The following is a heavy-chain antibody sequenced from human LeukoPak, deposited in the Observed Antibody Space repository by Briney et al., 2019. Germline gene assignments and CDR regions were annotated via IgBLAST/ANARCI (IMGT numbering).Heavy chain of an antibody. J-gene: IGHJ5*02. CDR3: ARTSGSHGGFDP. Sequence: PSETLSLTCTVSGDTITISSYYWGWIRQPPGKGLEWIGSIYYSGSTYYSQSLKSRVTISVDTSKNQFSLKLNSVTAADTAVYYCARTSGSHGGFDPWGQGTLVTVSS. D-gene: IGHD1-26*01. CDR2: IYYSGST. CDR1: GDTITISSYY. V-gene: IGHV4-39*01.